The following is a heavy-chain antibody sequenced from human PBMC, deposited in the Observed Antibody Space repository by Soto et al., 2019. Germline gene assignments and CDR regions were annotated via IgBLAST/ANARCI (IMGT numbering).Heavy chain of an antibody. CDR3: ARDTGELQWLGPGYASDI. D-gene: IGHD6-19*01. J-gene: IGHJ3*02. CDR1: GFSFSSKA. Sequence: GGSLRLSCAASGFSFSSKAVHWVRQAPGEGLEWVAVISYDGSNKYYADSVKGRFTISRDNSKNTLYLEMNSLRAEDTAMYYCARDTGELQWLGPGYASDIWGQGTMLTVSS. V-gene: IGHV3-30-3*01. CDR2: ISYDGSNK.